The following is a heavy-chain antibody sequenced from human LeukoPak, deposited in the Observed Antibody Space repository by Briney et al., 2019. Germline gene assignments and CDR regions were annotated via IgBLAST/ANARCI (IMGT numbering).Heavy chain of an antibody. Sequence: PGGSLRLSCAPPGFTFISFDMHGVRQPPDRGREGVAFIKFDGSQKYYADSVRGRFTVSRYNSRNMLYLQLDSLRDDDTAVYFCARRLPDSGSYSPDYWGQGTLVTVSS. V-gene: IGHV3-30*02. CDR3: ARRLPDSGSYSPDY. J-gene: IGHJ4*02. CDR1: GFTFISFD. D-gene: IGHD3-10*01. CDR2: IKFDGSQK.